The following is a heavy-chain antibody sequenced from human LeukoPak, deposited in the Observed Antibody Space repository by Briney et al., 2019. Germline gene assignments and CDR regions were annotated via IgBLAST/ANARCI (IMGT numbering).Heavy chain of an antibody. CDR2: INHSGST. CDR3: ARKLDTAMVTSHDAFDI. Sequence: SETLSLTCAVYGGSFSGYYWSWIRQPPGKGLEWIGEINHSGSTNYNPSLKSRVTITVDTSKNQFSLKLSSVTAADTAVYYCARKLDTAMVTSHDAFDIWGQGTMSPSLQ. J-gene: IGHJ3*02. D-gene: IGHD5-18*01. V-gene: IGHV4-34*01. CDR1: GGSFSGYY.